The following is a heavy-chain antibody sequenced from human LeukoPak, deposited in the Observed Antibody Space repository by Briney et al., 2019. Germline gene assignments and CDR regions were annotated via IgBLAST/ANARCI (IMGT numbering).Heavy chain of an antibody. CDR2: IIPIFGTA. CDR3: ARGMESQLGDDY. V-gene: IGHV1-69*05. Sequence: SVKVSCKASGGTFSSYAISWVRRAPGQGLEWMGGIIPIFGTANYAQKFQGRVTITTDESTSTDYMELSSLRSEDTAVYYCARGMESQLGDDYWGQGTLVTVSS. J-gene: IGHJ4*02. D-gene: IGHD3-16*01. CDR1: GGTFSSYA.